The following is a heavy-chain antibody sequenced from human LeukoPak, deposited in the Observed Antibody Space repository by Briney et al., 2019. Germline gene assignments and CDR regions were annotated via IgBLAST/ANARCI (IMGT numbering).Heavy chain of an antibody. V-gene: IGHV3-48*04. CDR2: IRSIGSTI. D-gene: IGHD3-10*02. CDR1: GFTFSRYS. CDR3: AELGITMIGGV. Sequence: GGSLRLSCAASGFTFSRYSMNCVRHAPGKGLEWVSYIRSIGSTIYYTDSVKGRFTISRDNAKNSLYLQMNSLRAEDTAVYYCAELGITMIGGVWGKGTTVTIS. J-gene: IGHJ6*03.